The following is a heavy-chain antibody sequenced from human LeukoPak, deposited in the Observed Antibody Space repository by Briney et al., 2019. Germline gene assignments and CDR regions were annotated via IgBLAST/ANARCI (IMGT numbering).Heavy chain of an antibody. V-gene: IGHV7-4-1*02. Sequence: ASVKVSCKASGYSFAKYAMNWVRQVPGQGLEWMGWINTNTGNPTYAQGFTGRFVFSLDTSVSTAYLQISSLKAEDTAVYYCTRVGGYHDSSGYSVYYFDYWGQGTLVTVSS. CDR1: GYSFAKYA. J-gene: IGHJ4*02. CDR3: TRVGGYHDSSGYSVYYFDY. CDR2: INTNTGNP. D-gene: IGHD3-22*01.